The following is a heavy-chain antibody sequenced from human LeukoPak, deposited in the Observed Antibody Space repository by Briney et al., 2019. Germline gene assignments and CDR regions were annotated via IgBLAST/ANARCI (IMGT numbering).Heavy chain of an antibody. Sequence: ASVKVSCKASGYTFTGYYMHWVRQAPGQGLEWMGWINPNSGGTNYAQKFQGRVTMTRDTSISTAYMELSRLRSDDTAVYYCANELWFGELSMGFDPWGQGTLVTVSS. V-gene: IGHV1-2*02. CDR2: INPNSGGT. CDR1: GYTFTGYY. J-gene: IGHJ5*02. D-gene: IGHD3-10*01. CDR3: ANELWFGELSMGFDP.